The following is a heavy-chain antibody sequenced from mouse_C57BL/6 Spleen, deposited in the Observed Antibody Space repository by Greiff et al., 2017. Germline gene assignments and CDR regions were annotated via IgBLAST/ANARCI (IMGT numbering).Heavy chain of an antibody. D-gene: IGHD3-2*02. J-gene: IGHJ3*01. V-gene: IGHV3-6*01. CDR3: AREGGTAQALDY. CDR1: GYSITSGYY. CDR2: ISYDGSN. Sequence: EVQLQESGPGLVKPSQSLSLTCSVTGYSITSGYYWNWIRQFPGNKLEWMGYISYDGSNNYNPSLKNRISITRDTSKNQFFLKLNSVTTEDTATYYWAREGGTAQALDYWGQGTLVTVSA.